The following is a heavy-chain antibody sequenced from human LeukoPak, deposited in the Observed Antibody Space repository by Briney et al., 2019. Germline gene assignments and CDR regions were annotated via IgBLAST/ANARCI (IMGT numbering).Heavy chain of an antibody. J-gene: IGHJ4*02. CDR1: GGSFSGYY. Sequence: SETLSLTCAVYGGSFSGYYWSWIRQPPGKGLEWIGEINHSGSTNYNPSLKSRVTMSVDTSKNQFSLKLSSVTAADTAVYYCARDRYDFWSGYYTGRDYYFDYWGQGTLVTVSS. V-gene: IGHV4-34*01. CDR3: ARDRYDFWSGYYTGRDYYFDY. CDR2: INHSGST. D-gene: IGHD3-3*01.